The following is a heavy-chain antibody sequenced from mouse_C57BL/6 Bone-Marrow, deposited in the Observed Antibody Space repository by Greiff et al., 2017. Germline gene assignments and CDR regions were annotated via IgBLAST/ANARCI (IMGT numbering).Heavy chain of an antibody. CDR1: GFTFTDYY. D-gene: IGHD2-2*01. Sequence: EVQLVESGGGLVQPGGSLSLSCAASGFTFTDYYMSWVRQPPGKALEWLGFIRNKANGYTTEYSASVKGRFTISRDISQSILYLQVNALRAEDSATYYCARWLRRLYYAMDYWGQGTSVTVSS. V-gene: IGHV7-3*01. J-gene: IGHJ4*01. CDR3: ARWLRRLYYAMDY. CDR2: IRNKANGYTT.